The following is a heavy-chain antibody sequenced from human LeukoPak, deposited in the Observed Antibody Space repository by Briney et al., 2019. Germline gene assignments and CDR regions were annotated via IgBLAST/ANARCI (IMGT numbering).Heavy chain of an antibody. J-gene: IGHJ6*03. D-gene: IGHD2-21*02. V-gene: IGHV3-23*01. CDR1: GFTFRLYA. CDR3: GKLPQAAGDHHYIEV. CDR2: IGGSAAST. Sequence: PRGSLRLPCAASGFTFRLYAMNWVRQAPGKGLEWVSGIGGSAASTFYAGSVKGRFTISRDNSQNTLYLQMNSLRAEDTAVYYCGKLPQAAGDHHYIEVWGKGTTVTVSS.